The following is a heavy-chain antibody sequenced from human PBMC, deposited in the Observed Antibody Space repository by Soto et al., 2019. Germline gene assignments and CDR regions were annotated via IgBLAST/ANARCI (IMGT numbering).Heavy chain of an antibody. CDR2: INPNSGNT. D-gene: IGHD6-19*01. CDR3: ARGVRSSGDYYYYGMDV. CDR1: RYTFTSYD. V-gene: IGHV1-8*01. Sequence: GASVEVSCKASRYTFTSYDINWVRQATGQALEWMGCINPNSGNTGYAQKFQGRVTMTRTTSISTAYMELSSLRSEDTAVYYCARGVRSSGDYYYYGMDVWGQRTTVPVSS. J-gene: IGHJ6*02.